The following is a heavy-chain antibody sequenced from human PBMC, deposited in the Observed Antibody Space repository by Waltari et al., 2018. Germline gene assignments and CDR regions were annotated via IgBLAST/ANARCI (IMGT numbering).Heavy chain of an antibody. Sequence: EVRLVESGGGLVQPGGSLRLSCAASGFSFNNYWIHWVRHAPGKGLVWVAYFNNEGTHTAYVDAVKGRFTASRDNAKNTLYLQMNSLRVEDTAVYYCARGGLAGATPDYWGQGTLVTVSS. CDR2: FNNEGTHT. CDR3: ARGGLAGATPDY. J-gene: IGHJ4*02. CDR1: GFSFNNYW. D-gene: IGHD1-26*01. V-gene: IGHV3-74*03.